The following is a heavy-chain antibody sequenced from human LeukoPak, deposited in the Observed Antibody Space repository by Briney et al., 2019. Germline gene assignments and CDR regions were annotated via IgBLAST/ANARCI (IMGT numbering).Heavy chain of an antibody. Sequence: SETLSLTCTVSGGSISSYYWSWIRQPPGKGLEWIGYIYYSGSTNYNPSLKNRVTISVDTSKNQFSLKSSSVTAADTAVYYCARRTVVTLGAFDIWGQGTMVTVSS. V-gene: IGHV4-59*08. CDR3: ARRTVVTLGAFDI. J-gene: IGHJ3*02. D-gene: IGHD4-23*01. CDR2: IYYSGST. CDR1: GGSISSYY.